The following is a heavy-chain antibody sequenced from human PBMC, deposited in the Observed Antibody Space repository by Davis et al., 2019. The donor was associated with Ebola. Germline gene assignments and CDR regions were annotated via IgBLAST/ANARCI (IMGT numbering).Heavy chain of an antibody. J-gene: IGHJ5*02. CDR2: ISSSSLTT. Sequence: GESLKISCVASGFTFSSYTMNWVRQAPGKGLEWLSYISSSSLTTYSADSVKGRFTISRDNAKNSLYLQMNSLRAEDTAVYYCAKGGGTSSSDFRRTWGQGTLVTVSS. V-gene: IGHV3-48*04. CDR1: GFTFSSYT. CDR3: AKGGGTSSSDFRRT. D-gene: IGHD6-6*01.